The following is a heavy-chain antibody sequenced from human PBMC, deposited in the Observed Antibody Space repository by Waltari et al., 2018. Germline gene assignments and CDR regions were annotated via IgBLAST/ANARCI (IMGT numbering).Heavy chain of an antibody. Sequence: QVRLEQWRAGLLKPSETLSLTCAVYGGSLNHRSWSWTRQSPGKGLEWLGEISHSGRTHYNPSLKSRVIISVDTSKSQFSLILTSVNAADTAVYYCARGGSTPMIIAYWGQGTQVTVSS. D-gene: IGHD3-16*01. CDR2: ISHSGRT. V-gene: IGHV4-34*02. CDR3: ARGGSTPMIIAY. J-gene: IGHJ4*02. CDR1: GGSLNHRS.